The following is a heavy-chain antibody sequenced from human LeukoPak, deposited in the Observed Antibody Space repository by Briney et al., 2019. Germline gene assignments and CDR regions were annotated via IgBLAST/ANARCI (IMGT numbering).Heavy chain of an antibody. J-gene: IGHJ3*02. D-gene: IGHD3-3*01. V-gene: IGHV3-48*04. CDR3: ARGGAAYYDFWSGYFPPDDAFDI. Sequence: GGSLRLSCAASGFTFSSYSMYWVRQAPGKGLEWVSYISSSSSTIYYADSVKGRFTISRDNAKNSLYLQMNSLRAEDTAVYYCARGGAAYYDFWSGYFPPDDAFDIWGQGTMVTVSS. CDR2: ISSSSSTI. CDR1: GFTFSSYS.